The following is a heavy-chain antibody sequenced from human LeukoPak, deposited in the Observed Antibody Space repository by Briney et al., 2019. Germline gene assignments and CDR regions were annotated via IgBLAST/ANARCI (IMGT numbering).Heavy chain of an antibody. Sequence: GGSLRLSCAASGFTLSNYWMSWVRQDPGKGLVWVSRINPDGSYTAYADSVKGRFTISRDNAKNALYLQMNTLGAEDTAVYYCASLTVGATGHCWGQGILVTVSS. D-gene: IGHD1-26*01. V-gene: IGHV3-74*01. CDR3: ASLTVGATGHC. J-gene: IGHJ4*02. CDR2: INPDGSYT. CDR1: GFTLSNYW.